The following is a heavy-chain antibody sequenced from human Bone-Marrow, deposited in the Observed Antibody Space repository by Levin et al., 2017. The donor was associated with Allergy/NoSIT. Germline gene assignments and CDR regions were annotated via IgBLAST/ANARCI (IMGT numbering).Heavy chain of an antibody. CDR3: VLTNAFHV. D-gene: IGHD1-14*01. CDR2: IYPGDSDS. CDR1: GFTFSNFW. Sequence: RSGGSLRLSCKGEGFTFSNFWIGWVRHTPGRGLEFIGIIYPGDSDSRYTPSFRGQVTLSVDRSSNTSYLYFNNLHTSDTAIYFCVLTNAFHVWGQGTVVTVSS. V-gene: IGHV5-51*01. J-gene: IGHJ3*01.